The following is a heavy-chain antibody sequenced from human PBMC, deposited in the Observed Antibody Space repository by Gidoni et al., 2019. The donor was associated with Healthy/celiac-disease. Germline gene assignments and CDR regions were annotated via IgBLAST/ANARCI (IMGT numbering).Heavy chain of an antibody. CDR1: Y. D-gene: IGHD6-13*01. CDR2: ISHSGST. Sequence: YVSWIRQPPGKGLEWIGEISHSGSTNYNLSPKSRVIIPVDTSKNQYSLKLSPVTAAHTAVYYWARGLHAAAGRPAFDYWGQGTLVTVSS. V-gene: IGHV4-34*01. CDR3: ARGLHAAAGRPAFDY. J-gene: IGHJ4*02.